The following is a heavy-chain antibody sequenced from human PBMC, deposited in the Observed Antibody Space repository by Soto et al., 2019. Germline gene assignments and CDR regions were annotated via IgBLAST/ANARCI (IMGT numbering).Heavy chain of an antibody. V-gene: IGHV3-23*01. Sequence: AGSLPLSCPACGFNFSDYAMAWVRQAPGKGLEWVSTISGGSSVTYYEDSVKGRFTISRDNAKKTLFLQLNRLSAEDTATYYCAKVLSKNYYYPFDFWGQGTQVTVPS. CDR2: ISGGSSVT. J-gene: IGHJ4*02. CDR1: GFNFSDYA. D-gene: IGHD3-10*01. CDR3: AKVLSKNYYYPFDF.